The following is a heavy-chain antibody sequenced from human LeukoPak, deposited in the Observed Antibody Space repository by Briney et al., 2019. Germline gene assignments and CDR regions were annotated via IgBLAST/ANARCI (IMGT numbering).Heavy chain of an antibody. CDR3: ARDPYYYDSSAIFDI. CDR2: IYHSGST. Sequence: SETLSLTCTVSGYSISSGYYWGWIRQPPGKGLEWIGSIYHSGSTYYNPSLKSRVTISVDTSKNQFSLKLSSVTAADTAVYYCARDPYYYDSSAIFDIWGQGTMVTVSS. J-gene: IGHJ3*02. CDR1: GYSISSGYY. V-gene: IGHV4-38-2*02. D-gene: IGHD3-22*01.